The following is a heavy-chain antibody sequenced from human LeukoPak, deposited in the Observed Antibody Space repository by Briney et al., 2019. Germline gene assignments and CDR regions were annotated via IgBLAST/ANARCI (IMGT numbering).Heavy chain of an antibody. J-gene: IGHJ6*02. V-gene: IGHV3-21*06. CDR3: VRAVTHMDYDFWSGYYRTYYYGMDV. CDR1: GFTFSSYS. D-gene: IGHD3-3*01. CDR2: ISSSSSYI. Sequence: GGSLRLSCAASGFTFSSYSMNWVRQAPGKGLEWVSCISSSSSYIYYADSVKGRFTISRDNAKNSLYLQMNSLRAEDTAVYYCVRAVTHMDYDFWSGYYRTYYYGMDVWGQGTTVTVSS.